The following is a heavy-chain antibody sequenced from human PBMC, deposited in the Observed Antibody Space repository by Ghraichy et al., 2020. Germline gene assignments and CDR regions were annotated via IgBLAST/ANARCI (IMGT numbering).Heavy chain of an antibody. D-gene: IGHD3-22*01. Sequence: GGSLRLSCAASGFTFSRYWMSWVRQAPGKGLEWVANINQDGSGKEYVDSVKGRLTISRDNAKNSVYLQMNSLRTDDTAVYYCARDPYDSSAYGAFDVWGQGTMVTVSS. CDR3: ARDPYDSSAYGAFDV. CDR1: GFTFSRYW. J-gene: IGHJ3*01. V-gene: IGHV3-7*01. CDR2: INQDGSGK.